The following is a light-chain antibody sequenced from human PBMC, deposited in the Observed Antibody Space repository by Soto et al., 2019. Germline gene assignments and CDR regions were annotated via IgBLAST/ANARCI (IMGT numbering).Light chain of an antibody. Sequence: EIVLTQSPGTLSLSPGERATRSCRASQSLSINSLAWYQQKPGQSPRLLVYGASTRDTGIPDRFRGSGSGTDFALTISSLEPEDFAMYDCQQYDGSPLTFGPGTKVDIK. CDR3: QQYDGSPLT. CDR2: GAS. V-gene: IGKV3-20*01. CDR1: QSLSINS. J-gene: IGKJ3*01.